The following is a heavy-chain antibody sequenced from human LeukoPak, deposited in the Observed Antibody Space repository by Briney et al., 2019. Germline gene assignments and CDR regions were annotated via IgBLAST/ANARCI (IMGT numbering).Heavy chain of an antibody. CDR2: IVVGSGNT. D-gene: IGHD5-18*01. CDR1: GFTFTSSA. V-gene: IGHV1-58*01. J-gene: IGHJ6*02. Sequence: GASVKGSCKASGFTFTSSAVQWVRQARGQRLEWIGWIVVGSGNTNYAQKFQERVTITRDMSTSTAYMELSSLRSEDTAVYYCAADSYGSPGHYYYYGMDVWGQGTTVTVSS. CDR3: AADSYGSPGHYYYYGMDV.